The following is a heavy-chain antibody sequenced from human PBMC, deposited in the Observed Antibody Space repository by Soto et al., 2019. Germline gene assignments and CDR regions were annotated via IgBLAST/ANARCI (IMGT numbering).Heavy chain of an antibody. V-gene: IGHV4-30-2*01. CDR1: GGSISSGGYS. J-gene: IGHJ4*02. D-gene: IGHD2-15*01. CDR2: IYHSGST. Sequence: PSETLSLTCAVSGGSISSGGYSWSWIRQPPGQGLEWIGYIYHSGSTYYNPSLKSRVTISVDTSKNQFSLKLSSVTAADTAVYYCARLVVVAATWWGRNGQRGRYFDYWGQGTLVTVSS. CDR3: ARLVVVAATWWGRNGQRGRYFDY.